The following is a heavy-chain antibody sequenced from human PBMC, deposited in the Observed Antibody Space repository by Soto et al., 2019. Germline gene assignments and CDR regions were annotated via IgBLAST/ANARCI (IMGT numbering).Heavy chain of an antibody. CDR2: VNPILSMS. CDR1: GDTFNFYS. J-gene: IGHJ4*02. V-gene: IGHV1-69*02. D-gene: IGHD3-10*01. CDR3: ASSYGSGSRAFDY. Sequence: QVQLVQSGAEVKRPGSSVKVSCKASGDTFNFYSINWVRQAPGVGLEWVGRVNPILSMSNYAQRFQGRVTXTXDXXTSTAYMELRRPRSEDTAIYYCASSYGSGSRAFDYWGPGALVTVSS.